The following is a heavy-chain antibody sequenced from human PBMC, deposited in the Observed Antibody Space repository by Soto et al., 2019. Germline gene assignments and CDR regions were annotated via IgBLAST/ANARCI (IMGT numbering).Heavy chain of an antibody. J-gene: IGHJ4*02. CDR1: GFTFGDYA. D-gene: IGHD3-3*01. Sequence: GGSLRLSCTASGFTFGDYAMSWFRQAPGKGLEWVGFIRSKAYGGTTEYAASVKGRFTISRDDSKNILYLQMNSLKTEDTAVYYCTTDRSLLRFLEWLFNFDYWGQGTLVTVSS. CDR2: IRSKAYGGTT. V-gene: IGHV3-49*03. CDR3: TTDRSLLRFLEWLFNFDY.